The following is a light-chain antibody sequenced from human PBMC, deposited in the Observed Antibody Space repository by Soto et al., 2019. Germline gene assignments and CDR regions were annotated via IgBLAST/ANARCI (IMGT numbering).Light chain of an antibody. Sequence: QSVLTQPPSVSAAPGQKVTISCSGSSSNIGNNYVSWYQQLPGTAPKLLIYDNNKRPSGIPDRFSGSKSGTSATLGITGLQTGDEADYYCGTWHSSLSAGHVVFGGGTQLTVL. CDR3: GTWHSSLSAGHVV. V-gene: IGLV1-51*01. J-gene: IGLJ2*01. CDR1: SSNIGNNY. CDR2: DNN.